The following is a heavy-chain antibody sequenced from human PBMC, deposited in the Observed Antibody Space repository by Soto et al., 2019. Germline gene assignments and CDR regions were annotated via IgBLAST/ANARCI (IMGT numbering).Heavy chain of an antibody. CDR2: IDPSDSYI. CDR1: GYSFTKYW. J-gene: IGHJ6*02. CDR3: ARHYICRGGDCYYYGMDV. D-gene: IGHD3-16*01. Sequence: GESLKISCKGSGYSFTKYWISWVRQMPGKGLEWMGRIDPSDSYINYNPSFQGHVTISADKSINTAYLQWSSLRASDTAIYYCARHYICRGGDCYYYGMDVWGQGTTVTSP. V-gene: IGHV5-10-1*01.